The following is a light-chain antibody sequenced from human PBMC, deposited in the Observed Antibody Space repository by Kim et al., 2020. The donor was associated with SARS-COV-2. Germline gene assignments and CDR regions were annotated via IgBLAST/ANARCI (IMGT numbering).Light chain of an antibody. CDR2: AAS. V-gene: IGKV1-8*01. CDR3: QQYYSYPYT. CDR1: QGISSY. Sequence: AIRITQSPSSLSASIGDRVTITCRASQGISSYLAWYQQKPGKAPKLLIYAASTLQSGVPSRFSGSGSGTDFTLTISCQQSEDFATDYCQQYYSYPYTFGQGTKLEI. J-gene: IGKJ2*01.